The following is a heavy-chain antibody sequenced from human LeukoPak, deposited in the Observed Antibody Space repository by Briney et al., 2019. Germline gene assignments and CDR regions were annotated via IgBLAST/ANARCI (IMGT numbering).Heavy chain of an antibody. CDR2: ISSGGSIK. CDR3: ARRYCSSTDCLFDY. D-gene: IGHD2-2*01. CDR1: GFTFSNYD. J-gene: IGHJ4*02. Sequence: PGGSLRLSCAASGFTFSNYDMNWVRQAPGKGLEWVSHISSGGSIKYYADSPKGRFTISRDNAKNSLYLQMNSLRAEDTAVYYCARRYCSSTDCLFDYWGQGTLVTVSS. V-gene: IGHV3-48*03.